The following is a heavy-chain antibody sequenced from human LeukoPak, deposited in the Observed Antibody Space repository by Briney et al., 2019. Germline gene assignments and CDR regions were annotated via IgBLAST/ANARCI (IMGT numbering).Heavy chain of an antibody. CDR3: ARKVGANTPMYYYYYMDV. D-gene: IGHD1-26*01. J-gene: IGHJ6*03. V-gene: IGHV3-7*01. CDR1: GLTFSNYW. Sequence: GGSLRLSCAASGLTFSNYWMSWVRQAPGKGLEWVANIKEDGSEKYYVDSVKGRFTISRDNAKNSLYLQMNSLRAEDTAVYYCARKVGANTPMYYYYYMDVWGKGTTVNVPS. CDR2: IKEDGSEK.